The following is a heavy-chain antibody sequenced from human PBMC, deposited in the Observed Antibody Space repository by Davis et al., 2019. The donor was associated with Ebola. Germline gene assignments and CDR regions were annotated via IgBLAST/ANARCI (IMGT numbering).Heavy chain of an antibody. CDR1: GYTFTSYY. CDR2: INPSGGST. CDR3: ARVRWKQWLEIDY. D-gene: IGHD6-19*01. Sequence: ASVKVSCKASGYTFTSYYMHWVRQAPGQGLEWMGIINPSGGSTSYAQKFQGRVTITADESTSTAYMELSSLRSEDTAVYYCARVRWKQWLEIDYWGQGTLVTVSS. J-gene: IGHJ4*02. V-gene: IGHV1-46*01.